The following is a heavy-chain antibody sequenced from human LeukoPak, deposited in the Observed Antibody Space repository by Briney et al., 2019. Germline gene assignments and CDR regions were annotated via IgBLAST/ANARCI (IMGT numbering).Heavy chain of an antibody. CDR2: ISGSGGST. Sequence: GGSLRLSCAASGFTFSSYTMSWVRQAPGKGREWVSAISGSGGSTYYADSVKGRFTISRDNSKNTLYLQMNSLRAEDTAVYHCAKYYDFWSGYYNDWGQGTLVTVSS. J-gene: IGHJ4*02. V-gene: IGHV3-23*01. CDR1: GFTFSSYT. D-gene: IGHD3-3*01. CDR3: AKYYDFWSGYYND.